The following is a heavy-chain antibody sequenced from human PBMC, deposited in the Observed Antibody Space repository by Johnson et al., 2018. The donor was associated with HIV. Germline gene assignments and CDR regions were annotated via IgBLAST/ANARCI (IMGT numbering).Heavy chain of an antibody. CDR3: ARDGMAAKPNDAFDI. CDR1: GLTFSAYA. Sequence: QVQLVESGGGVVQPGGSLRLSCEGSGLTFSAYALHWVRQAPGKGLEWVAVLSHDGSNRHYADSVKGRFTISRDNSKDTLYLQMNSLRAEDTAVYYCARDGMAAKPNDAFDIWGQGTMVTVSS. J-gene: IGHJ3*02. D-gene: IGHD6-25*01. CDR2: LSHDGSNR. V-gene: IGHV3-30*04.